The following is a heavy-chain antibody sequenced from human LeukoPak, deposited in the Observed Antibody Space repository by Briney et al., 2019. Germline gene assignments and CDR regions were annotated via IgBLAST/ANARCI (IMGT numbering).Heavy chain of an antibody. CDR3: ARVDVDTAMVDAFDI. CDR2: IKQDGSEK. J-gene: IGHJ3*02. V-gene: IGHV3-7*01. CDR1: GFTFSTYA. Sequence: GGSLRLSCAASGFTFSTYAMTWVRQAPGKGLEWVANIKQDGSEKYYVDSVKGRFTISRDNAKNSLYLQMNSLRAEDTAVYYCARVDVDTAMVDAFDIWGQGTMVTVSS. D-gene: IGHD5-18*01.